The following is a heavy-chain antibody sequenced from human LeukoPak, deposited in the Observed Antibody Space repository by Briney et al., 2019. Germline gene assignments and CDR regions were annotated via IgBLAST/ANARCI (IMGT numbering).Heavy chain of an antibody. CDR2: INSDVSGT. CDR3: TRDLMDYDVSTGLHHYYMDV. J-gene: IGHJ6*02. V-gene: IGHV3-74*01. Sequence: PGGSLRLSCAASGFTVSNYWMYWVCQAPGKGLVWVSRINSDVSGTRYADSVKGRFTISRDNTNNTLFLQMNTLRVEDTAVYYCTRDLMDYDVSTGLHHYYMDVWGQGTTVTVSS. D-gene: IGHD3-9*01. CDR1: GFTVSNYW.